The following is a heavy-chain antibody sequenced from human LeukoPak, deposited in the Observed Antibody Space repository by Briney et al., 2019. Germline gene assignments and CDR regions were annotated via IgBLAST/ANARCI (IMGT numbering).Heavy chain of an antibody. D-gene: IGHD1-14*01. CDR3: ARSRKDAFDI. V-gene: IGHV3-48*03. CDR2: ISRSGSSI. Sequence: PGGSLRLSCATSRFTFSSYEMNWVRQAPGKGLEWISYISRSGSSIYYADSVKGRFTISRDNAKNSLYLQMNSLRAEDTAVYYCARSRKDAFDIWGQGTMVTVSS. CDR1: RFTFSSYE. J-gene: IGHJ3*02.